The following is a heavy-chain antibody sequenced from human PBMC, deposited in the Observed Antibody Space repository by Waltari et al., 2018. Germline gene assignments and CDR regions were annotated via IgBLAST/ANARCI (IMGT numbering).Heavy chain of an antibody. J-gene: IGHJ4*02. V-gene: IGHV3-30-3*01. CDR1: GFTFSSYA. CDR3: ARDERLGSSWSGYFDY. D-gene: IGHD6-13*01. Sequence: QVQLVESGGGVVQPGRSLRLSCAASGFTFSSYAMHWVRQAPGKGLEWVAVISYDGSNKYYADSVKGRFTISRDNSKNTLYLQMNSLRAEDTAVYYCARDERLGSSWSGYFDYWGQGTLVTVSS. CDR2: ISYDGSNK.